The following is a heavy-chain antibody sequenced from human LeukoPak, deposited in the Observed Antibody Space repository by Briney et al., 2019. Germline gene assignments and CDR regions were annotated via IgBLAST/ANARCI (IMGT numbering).Heavy chain of an antibody. CDR1: GFTFSSYS. Sequence: GGSLRLSCAASGFTFSSYSMNWVRQAPGKGLEWVSAISGSGGSTYYADSVKGRFTISRDNSKNTLYLQMNSLRAEDTAVYYCAKGTAMGYFDYWGQGTLVTVSS. J-gene: IGHJ4*02. CDR2: ISGSGGST. V-gene: IGHV3-23*01. CDR3: AKGTAMGYFDY. D-gene: IGHD2-2*01.